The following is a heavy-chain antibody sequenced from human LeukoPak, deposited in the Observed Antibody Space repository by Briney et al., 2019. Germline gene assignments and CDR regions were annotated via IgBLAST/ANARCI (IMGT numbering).Heavy chain of an antibody. V-gene: IGHV4-31*03. CDR2: IYYSGRT. Sequence: SQTLSLTCTVSGGSISSGGYYWSWIRQHPGQGLEWIGYIYYSGRTNYNPSLKSRVTMSVDTSKNQFSLKLSSVTAADTAVYYCARDRWFDPWGQGTLVTVSS. CDR1: GGSISSGGYY. J-gene: IGHJ5*02. CDR3: ARDRWFDP.